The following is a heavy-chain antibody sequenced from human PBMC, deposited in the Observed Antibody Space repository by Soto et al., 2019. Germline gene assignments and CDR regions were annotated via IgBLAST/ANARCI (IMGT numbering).Heavy chain of an antibody. CDR3: ATEVRRSNQFDH. Sequence: ASVKVSCKVSGYTLTQLSIQWVRQAPGEGLEWMGGVNLENGETIYAQRFQGRVTMTKESSADTPYMELSSLRSEDTAVYYCATEVRRSNQFDHWGQGTMVTVSS. CDR1: GYTLTQLS. CDR2: VNLENGET. J-gene: IGHJ4*02. V-gene: IGHV1-24*01. D-gene: IGHD3-10*01.